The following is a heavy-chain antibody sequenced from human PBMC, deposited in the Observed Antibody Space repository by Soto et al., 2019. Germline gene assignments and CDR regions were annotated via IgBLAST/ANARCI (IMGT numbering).Heavy chain of an antibody. CDR3: ARHRLGSPYFDY. D-gene: IGHD6-6*01. CDR1: GGSISSYY. V-gene: IGHV4-59*08. Sequence: QVQLQESGPGLGKPSETLSLTCPVSGGSISSYYWSWIRQPPGKGLEWIGYIYYSGSTNYNASLKSRVTISVDTSKNQFSLKLSSVTAADTAVYYCARHRLGSPYFDYWGQGTLVTVSS. CDR2: IYYSGST. J-gene: IGHJ4*02.